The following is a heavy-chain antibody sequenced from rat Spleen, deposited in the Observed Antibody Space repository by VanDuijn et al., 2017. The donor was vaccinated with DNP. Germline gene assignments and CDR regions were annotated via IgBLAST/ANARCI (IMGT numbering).Heavy chain of an antibody. V-gene: IGHV5-31*01. CDR1: GFNFNDYW. CDR2: ITSGTGTT. CDR3: ARHVDF. J-gene: IGHJ2*01. Sequence: EVQLVETGGGLVQPGGSLKLSCAASGFNFNDYWMGWVRQAPGKGLEWIASITSGTGTTSYADAVKGRFTISRDNAKSTLYLQMNSLRSEDTATYYCARHVDFWGQGVMVTVSS.